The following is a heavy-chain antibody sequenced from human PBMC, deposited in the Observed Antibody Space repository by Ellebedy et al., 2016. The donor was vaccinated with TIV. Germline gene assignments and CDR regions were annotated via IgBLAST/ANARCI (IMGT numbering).Heavy chain of an antibody. CDR2: IKQDGSEK. CDR3: ARDDGPSGSILYDF. CDR1: GFTLSSYW. V-gene: IGHV3-7*03. D-gene: IGHD3-10*01. J-gene: IGHJ4*02. Sequence: PGGSLRLSCAASGFTLSSYWMSWVRQAPGKGLEWVANIKQDGSEKLYVDSVKGRFTISRDNAKNSLYLQMNSLRAEDTAVYYCARDDGPSGSILYDFWGQGTLITVSS.